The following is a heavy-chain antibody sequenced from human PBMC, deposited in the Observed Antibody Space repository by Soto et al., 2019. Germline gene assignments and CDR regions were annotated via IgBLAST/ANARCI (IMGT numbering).Heavy chain of an antibody. J-gene: IGHJ6*04. D-gene: IGHD1-1*01. CDR1: GFSLYTRGVG. CDR3: AHYTTDTYFDV. CDR2: LYWDETR. Sequence: QITLEESRPTLVKPTQTLTLTCSFSGFSLYTRGVGVGWIRQPPGKALEWLALLYWDETRRYNPSLKNSLTIAKDTSENQVVLTMTNMDPVDTGTYFCAHYTTDTYFDVWGKGTTVTVSS. V-gene: IGHV2-5*02.